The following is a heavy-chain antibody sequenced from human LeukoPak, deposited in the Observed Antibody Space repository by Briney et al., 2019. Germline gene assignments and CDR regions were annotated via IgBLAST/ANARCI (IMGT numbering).Heavy chain of an antibody. V-gene: IGHV4-59*08. CDR2: IYYSGST. Sequence: SETLSLTCTVSGGSISSYYWSWIRQPPGKGLEWIGYIYYSGSTNYNPSLKGRVTISVDTSKNQFSLKLSSVTAADTAVYYCARLGSSSWYVRGYFDYWGQGTLVTVSS. CDR1: GGSISSYY. D-gene: IGHD6-13*01. J-gene: IGHJ4*02. CDR3: ARLGSSSWYVRGYFDY.